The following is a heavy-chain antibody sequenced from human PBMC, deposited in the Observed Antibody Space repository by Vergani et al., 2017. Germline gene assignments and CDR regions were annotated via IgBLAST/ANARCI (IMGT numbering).Heavy chain of an antibody. CDR1: GFTFSSYA. Sequence: QVQLVESGGGVVQPGRSLRLSCAASGFTFSSYAMHWVRQAPGKGLEWVAVIWYDGSNKYYADSVKGRFTISRDNSKNTLYLQMNSLRAEDTAVYYCAKDFLGAYCGGDCYSGVSDYWGQGTLVTVSS. V-gene: IGHV3-33*06. D-gene: IGHD2-21*02. J-gene: IGHJ4*02. CDR3: AKDFLGAYCGGDCYSGVSDY. CDR2: IWYDGSNK.